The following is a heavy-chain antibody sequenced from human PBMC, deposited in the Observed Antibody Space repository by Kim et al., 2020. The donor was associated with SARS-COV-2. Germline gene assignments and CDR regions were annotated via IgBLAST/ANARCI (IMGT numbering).Heavy chain of an antibody. CDR2: IYYSGST. D-gene: IGHD3-9*01. V-gene: IGHV4-39*01. Sequence: SETLSLTCTVSGGSISSSSYYWGWIRQPPGKGLEWIGSIYYSGSTYYNPSLKSRVTISVDTSKNQFSLKLSSVTAADTAVYYCARQQLRYFDWLLSLFD. J-gene: IGHJ4*01. CDR1: GGSISSSSYY. CDR3: ARQQLRYFDWLLSLFD.